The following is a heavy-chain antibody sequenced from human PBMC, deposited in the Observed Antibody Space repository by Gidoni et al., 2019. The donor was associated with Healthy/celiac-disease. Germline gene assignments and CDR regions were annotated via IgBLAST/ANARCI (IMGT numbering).Heavy chain of an antibody. CDR2: IYYSGST. V-gene: IGHV4-39*01. Sequence: QLQLQESGPGLVKPSETLSLTCPVSGGSISSSSYYWGWIRQPPGKGLEWIGSIYYSGSTYYNPSLKSRVTISVDTSKNQFSLKLSSVTAADTAVYYCARVSRYYYYYYMDVWGKGTTVTVSS. CDR1: GGSISSSSYY. J-gene: IGHJ6*03. CDR3: ARVSRYYYYYYMDV.